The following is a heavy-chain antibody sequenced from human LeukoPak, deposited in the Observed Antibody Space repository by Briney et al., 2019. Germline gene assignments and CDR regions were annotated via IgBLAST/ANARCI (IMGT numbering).Heavy chain of an antibody. Sequence: SETLSLTCAVYGGSFSGYYWSWVRHPPGKGLEWIGEINHSGSTNYNPSLKSRVTISVDTSKNHFSLKLSSATAAAPAVDYCARRRYSLDPWGQGTLVTVSS. CDR3: ARRRYSLDP. D-gene: IGHD1-1*01. CDR1: GGSFSGYY. J-gene: IGHJ5*02. V-gene: IGHV4-34*01. CDR2: INHSGST.